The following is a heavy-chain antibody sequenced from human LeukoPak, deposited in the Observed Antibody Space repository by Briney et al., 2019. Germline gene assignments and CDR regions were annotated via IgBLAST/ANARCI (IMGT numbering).Heavy chain of an antibody. Sequence: PGGSLRLSCAASGFTFSSYAMSWVRQAPGKGLEWVSAISGSGGSTYYADSVKGRFTISRDNSKNTLYLQMNSLRAEDTAVYYCASARLVQYYYYYGMDVWGQGTTVTVSS. CDR1: GFTFSSYA. D-gene: IGHD6-6*01. J-gene: IGHJ6*02. V-gene: IGHV3-23*01. CDR3: ASARLVQYYYYYGMDV. CDR2: ISGSGGST.